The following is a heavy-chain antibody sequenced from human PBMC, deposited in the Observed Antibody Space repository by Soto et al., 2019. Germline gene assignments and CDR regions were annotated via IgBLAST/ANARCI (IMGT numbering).Heavy chain of an antibody. J-gene: IGHJ6*02. V-gene: IGHV1-69*13. CDR3: ARSLGILEWSPTEYYYYGMDV. D-gene: IGHD3-3*01. Sequence: EASVKVSCKASGGTFSSYAISWVRQAPGQGLEWMGGIIPIFGTANYAQKFQGRVTITADESTSTAYMELSSLRSEDTAVYYCARSLGILEWSPTEYYYYGMDVWGQGTTVTVSS. CDR2: IIPIFGTA. CDR1: GGTFSSYA.